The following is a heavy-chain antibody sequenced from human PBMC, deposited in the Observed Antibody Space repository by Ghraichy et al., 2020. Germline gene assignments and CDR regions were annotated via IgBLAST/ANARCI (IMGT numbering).Heavy chain of an antibody. CDR2: ISYDGSNK. D-gene: IGHD6-13*01. CDR1: GFTFSSYA. Sequence: GGSLRLSCAASGFTFSSYAMHWVRQAPGKGLEWVAVISYDGSNKYYADSVKGRFTISRDNSKNTLYLQMNSLRAEGTAVYYCARDGIAAAGIGRERPFDYWGQGTLVTVSS. J-gene: IGHJ4*02. V-gene: IGHV3-30*04. CDR3: ARDGIAAAGIGRERPFDY.